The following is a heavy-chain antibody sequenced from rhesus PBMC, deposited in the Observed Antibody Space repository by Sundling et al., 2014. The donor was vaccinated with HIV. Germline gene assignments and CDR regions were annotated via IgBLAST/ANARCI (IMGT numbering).Heavy chain of an antibody. CDR3: ARADPFEWGPVFDY. V-gene: IGHV4S10*01. CDR1: GGSISDPYR. CDR2: IYGSSTST. D-gene: IGHD3-34*01. J-gene: IGHJ4*01. Sequence: QVQLQESGPGVVKPSETLSLTCAVSGGSISDPYRWSWIRQPPGKGLEWIGYIYGSSTSTNYNPSLKSRVAISKDTSKNQFSLKLSSVTAADTAVYYCARADPFEWGPVFDYWGQGVLVTVSS.